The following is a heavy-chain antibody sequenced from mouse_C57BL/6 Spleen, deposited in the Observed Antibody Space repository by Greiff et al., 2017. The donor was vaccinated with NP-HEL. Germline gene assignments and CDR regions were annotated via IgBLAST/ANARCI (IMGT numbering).Heavy chain of an antibody. CDR3: AIGDYYGSSHWYFDV. V-gene: IGHV1-64*01. J-gene: IGHJ1*03. Sequence: VQLQQPGAELVKPGASVKLSCKASGYTFTSYWMHWVKQRPGQGLEWIGMIHPNSGSTNYNEPFKSKATLTVDKSSSTAYMQLSSLTSEDSAVYYCAIGDYYGSSHWYFDVWGTVTTVTVSS. CDR2: IHPNSGST. D-gene: IGHD1-1*01. CDR1: GYTFTSYW.